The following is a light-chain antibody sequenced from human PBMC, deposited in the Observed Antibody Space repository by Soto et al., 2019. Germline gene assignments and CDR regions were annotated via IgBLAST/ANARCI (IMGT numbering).Light chain of an antibody. Sequence: EIVMTQSPATLSVSPGERATLSYRASQIVNSNLAWYQQKPGQAPRLLIYGASTRATGIPARFSGSGSGTEFTLTISSLQSEDFAVYYCQQYNNWPLYTFGQGTKLEIK. CDR1: QIVNSN. V-gene: IGKV3-15*01. J-gene: IGKJ2*01. CDR2: GAS. CDR3: QQYNNWPLYT.